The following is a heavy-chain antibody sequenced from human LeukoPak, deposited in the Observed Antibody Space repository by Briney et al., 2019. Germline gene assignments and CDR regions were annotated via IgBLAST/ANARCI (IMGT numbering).Heavy chain of an antibody. CDR3: ASSFKYYYDSSGPEKGAFDI. Sequence: SGGSLRLSCAASGFTVSSNYMSWVRQASGKGLEWVSVIYSGSSTYYADSVKGRFTISRHNSKNTLYLQMNSLRAEDTAVYYCASSFKYYYDSSGPEKGAFDIWGQGTMVTVSS. J-gene: IGHJ3*02. CDR1: GFTVSSNY. CDR2: IYSGSST. V-gene: IGHV3-53*04. D-gene: IGHD3-22*01.